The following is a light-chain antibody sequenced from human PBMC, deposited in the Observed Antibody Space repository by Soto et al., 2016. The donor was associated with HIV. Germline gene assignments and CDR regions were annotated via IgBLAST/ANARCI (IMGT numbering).Light chain of an antibody. J-gene: IGLJ3*02. CDR1: NIGTKS. CDR3: QVWDITTEHRV. CDR2: DDN. Sequence: SYVLTQSPPVSVAPGKTARITCRGDNIGTKSVHWYQQKPGQAPVLVVYDDNDRPSGIPERFSGSNSGNTATLTISRVEAGDEADFYXQVWDITTEHRVFGGGTKLTVL. V-gene: IGLV3-21*03.